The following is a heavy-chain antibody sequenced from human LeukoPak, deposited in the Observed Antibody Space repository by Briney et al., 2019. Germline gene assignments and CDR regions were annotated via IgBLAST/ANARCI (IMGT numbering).Heavy chain of an antibody. Sequence: GGSLRLSCAASGFTFSSYGMHWVRQAPGKGLEWVAFIRYDGSNKYYADSVKGRFTISRDNSKNTLYLQMNSLRAEDTAVYYCAKDGVIIAAAAPSFDYWGQGTLVTVSS. CDR1: GFTFSSYG. J-gene: IGHJ4*02. CDR2: IRYDGSNK. CDR3: AKDGVIIAAAAPSFDY. V-gene: IGHV3-30*02. D-gene: IGHD6-13*01.